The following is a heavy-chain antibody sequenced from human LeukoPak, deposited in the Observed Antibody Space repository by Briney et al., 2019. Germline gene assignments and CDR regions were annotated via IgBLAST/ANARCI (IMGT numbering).Heavy chain of an antibody. CDR2: INHSGST. CDR1: GGSFSGYY. CDR3: ARGDYGDYGS. Sequence: PSETLSLTCAVYGGSFSGYYWSWMRQPPGKGLEWIGEINHSGSTNYNPSLKSRVTISVDKSKNQFSLKLSSVTAADTAVYYCARGDYGDYGSWGQGTLVTVSS. J-gene: IGHJ5*02. V-gene: IGHV4-34*01. D-gene: IGHD4-17*01.